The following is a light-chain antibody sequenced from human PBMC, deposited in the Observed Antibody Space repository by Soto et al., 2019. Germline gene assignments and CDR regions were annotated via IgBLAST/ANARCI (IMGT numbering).Light chain of an antibody. CDR3: SSYTSSNTVVV. CDR2: DVT. Sequence: QSVLTQPASVSGSLGQSITISCTGTSSDVGGYNFVSWYQHHPGKAPKLMIYDVTNRPSGVSNRFSGSKSGNTASLTISGLQAEDEADYYCSSYTSSNTVVVIGGGTKVTVL. V-gene: IGLV2-14*03. J-gene: IGLJ2*01. CDR1: SSDVGGYNF.